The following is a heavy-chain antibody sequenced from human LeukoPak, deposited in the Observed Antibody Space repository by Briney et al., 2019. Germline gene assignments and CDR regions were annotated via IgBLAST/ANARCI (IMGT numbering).Heavy chain of an antibody. CDR2: INPNSGGT. J-gene: IGHJ3*02. V-gene: IGHV1-2*02. CDR1: GYTFTGYY. Sequence: ASVKVSCKASGYTFTGYYIHWVRQAPGQGLEWMGWINPNSGGTNYAQKFQGRVTVTRDTSISTAYMEVRSLRSDDTAMYYCARVDYTSGWYENHDAFDIWGQGIMVTVSS. D-gene: IGHD6-19*01. CDR3: ARVDYTSGWYENHDAFDI.